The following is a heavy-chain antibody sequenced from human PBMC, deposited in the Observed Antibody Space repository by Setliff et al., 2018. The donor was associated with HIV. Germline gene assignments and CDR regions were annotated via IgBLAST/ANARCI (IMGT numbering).Heavy chain of an antibody. J-gene: IGHJ4*02. D-gene: IGHD3-16*01. CDR3: AAVPWGHSSLIIDH. Sequence: GGSLRLSCEASGFRVTDTYMAWVRQAPGKGLEWVTLIGGHGSIIHYADSVKGRFTISRDNAKNSVYLQMHSLRVEDTAVYYCAAVPWGHSSLIIDHWGQGTPVTVSS. CDR2: IGGHGSII. V-gene: IGHV3-11*04. CDR1: GFRVTDTY.